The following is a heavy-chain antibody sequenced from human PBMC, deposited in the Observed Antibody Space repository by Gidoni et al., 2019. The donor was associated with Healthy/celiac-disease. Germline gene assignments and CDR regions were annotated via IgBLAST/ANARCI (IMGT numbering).Heavy chain of an antibody. Sequence: QVQLQESGPGLVKPSETLSLTCTVSGGSISSYYCSWIRQPPGKGLEWIGYIYCSGSTNYNPSLKSRVTISVETSKNQFSLKLSSVTAADTAVYYCARTIFPDYYDFWRGWFDPWGQGTLVTVSS. D-gene: IGHD3-3*01. CDR3: ARTIFPDYYDFWRGWFDP. V-gene: IGHV4-59*08. J-gene: IGHJ5*02. CDR2: IYCSGST. CDR1: GGSISSYY.